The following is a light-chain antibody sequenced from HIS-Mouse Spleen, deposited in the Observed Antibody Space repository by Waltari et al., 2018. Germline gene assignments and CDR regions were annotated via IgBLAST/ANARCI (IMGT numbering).Light chain of an antibody. CDR1: QRVSSN. CDR3: QQYNSWPT. CDR2: GAS. V-gene: IGKV3-15*01. J-gene: IGKJ1*01. Sequence: EIVMTQSPATLSVSPGERATLPCRASQRVSSNLAWYQQKPGQAPKLLIYGASTRATGIPARFSGSGSGTEFTLTISSMQSEDFAVYYCQQYNSWPTFGQGTKVEIK.